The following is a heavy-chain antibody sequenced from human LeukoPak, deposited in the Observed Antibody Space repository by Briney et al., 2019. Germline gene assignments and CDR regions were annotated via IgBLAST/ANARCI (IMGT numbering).Heavy chain of an antibody. D-gene: IGHD3-22*01. J-gene: IGHJ3*02. CDR2: INHSGST. V-gene: IGHV4-34*01. Sequence: SETLSLTCAVYGGSFSGYYWSWIRQPPGKGLEWIGEINHSGSTNYNPSLKSRVTISVDTSKNQFSLKLSSVTAADTAVYYCARETEYYDSSAPMGYAFDIRGQGTMVTVSS. CDR1: GGSFSGYY. CDR3: ARETEYYDSSAPMGYAFDI.